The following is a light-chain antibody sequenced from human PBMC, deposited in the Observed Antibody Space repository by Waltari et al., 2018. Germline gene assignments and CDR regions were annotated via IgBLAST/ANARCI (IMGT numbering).Light chain of an antibody. CDR2: DVT. CDR3: CSYAGNFIWV. CDR1: YRDVGPYNR. J-gene: IGLJ3*02. V-gene: IGLV2-23*02. Sequence: QSALTQPASVSGSLGQSFTISCTGTYRDVGPYNRVSWYQQHPGKAPKLLIFDVTARPSGVSNRFSGSKSGNTASLTISGLQAEDEADYYCCSYAGNFIWVFGGGTKLTVL.